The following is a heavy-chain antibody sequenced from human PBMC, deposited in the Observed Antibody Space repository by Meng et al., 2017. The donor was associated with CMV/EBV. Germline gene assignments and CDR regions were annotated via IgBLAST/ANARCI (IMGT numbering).Heavy chain of an antibody. CDR3: AKDLIAAAPDAFDI. V-gene: IGHV3-23*03. CDR2: IYSGGSST. D-gene: IGHD6-13*01. Sequence: GESLKISCAASGFTFSSYAMSWVRQAPGKGLEWVSVIYSGGSSTYYADSVKGRFTISRDNSKNTLYLQMNSLRAEDTAVYYCAKDLIAAAPDAFDIWGQGTMVTVSS. CDR1: GFTFSSYA. J-gene: IGHJ3*02.